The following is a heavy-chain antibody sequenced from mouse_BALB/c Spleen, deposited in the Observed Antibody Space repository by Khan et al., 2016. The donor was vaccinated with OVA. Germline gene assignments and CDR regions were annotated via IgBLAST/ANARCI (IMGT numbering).Heavy chain of an antibody. Sequence: VQLQESGPGLVAPSQSLSITCTVSGFSLTGYGVNWVRQPPGKGLEWLGMIWGDGSTDYNSALKSRLSISKDNSKSQVLLKMNSLHTDDTARYYCAREIYYDYAYYYAMDYWGQGTSVTVSS. CDR3: AREIYYDYAYYYAMDY. J-gene: IGHJ4*01. V-gene: IGHV2-6-7*01. CDR1: GFSLTGYG. CDR2: IWGDGST. D-gene: IGHD2-4*01.